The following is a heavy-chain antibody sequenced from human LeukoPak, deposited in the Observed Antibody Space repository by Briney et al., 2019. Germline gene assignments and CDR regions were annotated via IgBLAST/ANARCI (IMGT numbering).Heavy chain of an antibody. Sequence: GASVKVSCKVSGYTLTELSMHWVRQAPGKGLEWMGGFDPEDGETIYAQKFQGRVTMTEDASTDTAYMELSSLRSEDTAVYYCATPHYGDYVWGSYRSDAFDIWGQGTMVTVSS. CDR2: FDPEDGET. CDR1: GYTLTELS. CDR3: ATPHYGDYVWGSYRSDAFDI. D-gene: IGHD3-16*02. V-gene: IGHV1-24*01. J-gene: IGHJ3*02.